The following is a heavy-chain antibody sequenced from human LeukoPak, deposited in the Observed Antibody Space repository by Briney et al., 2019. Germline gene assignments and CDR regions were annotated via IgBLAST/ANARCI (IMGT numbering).Heavy chain of an antibody. V-gene: IGHV1-46*01. Sequence: ASVKVSCKASGYTFTSYYMHWVRQAPGRGLEWMGIINPSGGSTSYAQKFQGRVTMTRDTSTSTVYMELSSLRSEDTAVYYCAREGVAGTPFARAFDYWGQGTLVTVSS. CDR2: INPSGGST. CDR1: GYTFTSYY. CDR3: AREGVAGTPFARAFDY. D-gene: IGHD6-19*01. J-gene: IGHJ4*02.